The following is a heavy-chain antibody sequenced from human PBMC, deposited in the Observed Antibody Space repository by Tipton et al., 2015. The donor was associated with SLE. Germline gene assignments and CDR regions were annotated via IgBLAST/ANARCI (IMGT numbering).Heavy chain of an antibody. CDR2: IYYSGST. J-gene: IGHJ4*02. CDR1: GGSISSYY. V-gene: IGHV4-59*01. D-gene: IGHD3-9*01. Sequence: TLSLTCTVSGGSISSYYWSWIRQPPGKGLEWIGYIYYSGSTNYNPSLKSRVTISVDTSKNQFSLKLSSVTAADTAVYYCAREQYDILTGYYDWGQGTLVTVPS. CDR3: AREQYDILTGYYD.